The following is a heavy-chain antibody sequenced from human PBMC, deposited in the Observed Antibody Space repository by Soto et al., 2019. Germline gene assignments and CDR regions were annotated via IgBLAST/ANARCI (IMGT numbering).Heavy chain of an antibody. V-gene: IGHV4-39*01. D-gene: IGHD3-3*01. J-gene: IGHJ4*02. CDR3: ARHRVLEWLLGRFDY. CDR1: GGSISSSSYY. Sequence: KPSETLSLTCTVSGGSISSSSYYWGWIRQPPGKGLEWIGSIYYSGSTYYNPSLKSRVTISVDTSKNQFSLKLSSVTAADTAVYYCARHRVLEWLLGRFDYWGQGTLVTVSS. CDR2: IYYSGST.